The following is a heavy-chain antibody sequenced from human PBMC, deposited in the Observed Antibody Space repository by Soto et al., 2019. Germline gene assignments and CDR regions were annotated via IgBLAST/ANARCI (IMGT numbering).Heavy chain of an antibody. CDR2: ISYDGSNK. Sequence: QVQVVEAGGGVVQPGRSLRLSCAASGFTFSSYAMHWVRQAPGKGLEWVAVISYDGSNKYYADSVKGRFTISRDNSKNTLYLQMNSLRAEDTAGYYCAREGYGDYPFDYWGQGTLVTVSS. CDR3: AREGYGDYPFDY. D-gene: IGHD4-17*01. CDR1: GFTFSSYA. V-gene: IGHV3-30-3*01. J-gene: IGHJ4*02.